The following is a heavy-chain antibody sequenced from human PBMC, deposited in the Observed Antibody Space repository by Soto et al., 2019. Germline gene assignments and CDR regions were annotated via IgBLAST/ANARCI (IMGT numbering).Heavy chain of an antibody. Sequence: QVQLVESGGGVVQPGRSLRLSCAASGFTFSGYGMHWVRQAPGKGLEWVAVIWYDGSNQYYADSVKGRFTISRDNAKNTLYLQTNSLRAEDTAVYYCARDAGAYCGGECSADYWGQVTLVTVSS. D-gene: IGHD2-21*01. V-gene: IGHV3-33*01. J-gene: IGHJ4*01. CDR3: ARDAGAYCGGECSADY. CDR2: IWYDGSNQ. CDR1: GFTFSGYG.